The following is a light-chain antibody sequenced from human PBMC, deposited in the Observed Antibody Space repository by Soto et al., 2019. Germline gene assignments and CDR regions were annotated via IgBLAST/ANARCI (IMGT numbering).Light chain of an antibody. CDR2: EVN. J-gene: IGLJ1*01. V-gene: IGLV2-14*01. CDR3: SSYTSSSTLYV. CDR1: SSDVGGYDY. Sequence: QSVVTQPASVSGSPGQSITISCTGTSSDVGGYDYVSWYQQYPGKAPRLIIYEVNNRPSGVSDRFSGSKSGNTASLTISGLQAEDEADYYCSSYTSSSTLYVFGTGTKLTVL.